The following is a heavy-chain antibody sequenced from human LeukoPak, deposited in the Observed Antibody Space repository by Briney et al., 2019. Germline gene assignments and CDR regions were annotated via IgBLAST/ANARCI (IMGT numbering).Heavy chain of an antibody. CDR1: GFTFSSYS. CDR2: ISPGGPT. D-gene: IGHD5-12*01. J-gene: IGHJ4*02. Sequence: GGSLRLSCAASGFTFSSYSMNWVRQAPGKGLEWVSGISPGGPTYYADSVKGRFSISRDDSKNTFYLQMINLRAEDTAVYYCAKDGAWLRFDDWGQGILVTVSS. V-gene: IGHV3-23*01. CDR3: AKDGAWLRFDD.